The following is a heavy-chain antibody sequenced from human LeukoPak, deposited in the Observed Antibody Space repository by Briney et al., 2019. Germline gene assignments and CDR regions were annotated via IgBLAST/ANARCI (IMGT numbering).Heavy chain of an antibody. CDR2: ISGSGGST. CDR1: GFTFSSYA. CDR3: AKKPHYGDYWYYYYMDV. V-gene: IGHV3-23*01. J-gene: IGHJ6*03. Sequence: GGSLRLSCAASGFTFSSYAMSWVRQAPGKGLEWVSAISGSGGSTYYADSVKGRFTRSRDNSKNTLYLQMHSLRAEDTAVYYCAKKPHYGDYWYYYYMDVWGKGTTVTVSS. D-gene: IGHD4-17*01.